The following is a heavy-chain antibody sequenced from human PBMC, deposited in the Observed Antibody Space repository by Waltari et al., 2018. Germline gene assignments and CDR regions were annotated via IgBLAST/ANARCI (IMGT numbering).Heavy chain of an antibody. V-gene: IGHV4-61*09. CDR3: ARGTWEIGYGMDV. CDR2: IYTRGST. Sequence: QVQLQESGPGLVKPSQTLSLTCTVSGGSISSGSYYWSWIRQPAGKGLAWIGYIYTRGSTSYNPSLKSRVTISVDTSKNQFSLKLSSVTAADTAVYYCARGTWEIGYGMDVWGQGTTVTVSS. D-gene: IGHD1-26*01. CDR1: GGSISSGSYY. J-gene: IGHJ6*02.